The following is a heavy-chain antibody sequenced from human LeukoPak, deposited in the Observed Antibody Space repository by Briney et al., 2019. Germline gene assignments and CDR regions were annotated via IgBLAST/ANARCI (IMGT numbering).Heavy chain of an antibody. V-gene: IGHV3-74*01. CDR3: AKQEDIWFGELLPVDY. CDR2: INGDGSST. D-gene: IGHD3-10*01. Sequence: GGSLRLSCEASGFTFRSYWMHWVRQAPGKGLVWVSRINGDGSSTSYADSVKGRFTISRDNAKNTLYLQMNSLRAEDTAVYYCAKQEDIWFGELLPVDYWGQGTLVTVSS. CDR1: GFTFRSYW. J-gene: IGHJ4*02.